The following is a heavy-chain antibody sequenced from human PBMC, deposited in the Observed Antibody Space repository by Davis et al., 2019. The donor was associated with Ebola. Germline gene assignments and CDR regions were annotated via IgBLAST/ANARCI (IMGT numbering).Heavy chain of an antibody. CDR3: ARDGGWMGDPNDAFDI. J-gene: IGHJ3*02. Sequence: PGGSLRLSCAASGFTFSSYSMNWVRQAPGKGLEWVSSISSSSSYIYYADSVKGRFTISRDNAKNSLYLQMNSLRAEDTAVYYCARDGGWMGDPNDAFDIWGQGTMVTVSS. CDR1: GFTFSSYS. V-gene: IGHV3-21*01. D-gene: IGHD3-16*01. CDR2: ISSSSSYI.